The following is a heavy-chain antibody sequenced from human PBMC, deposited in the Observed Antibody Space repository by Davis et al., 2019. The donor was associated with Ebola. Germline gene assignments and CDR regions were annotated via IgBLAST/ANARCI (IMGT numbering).Heavy chain of an antibody. CDR1: GGSISSYY. D-gene: IGHD2-2*01. V-gene: IGHV4-59*08. Sequence: SETLSLTCTVSGGSISSYYWSWIRQPPGTGLEWIGYIYYSGSTNYNPSLKSQVTISVDTSKNQFSLKLSSVTAADTAVYSCARHPVVPAAPFDYWGQGTLVTVSS. J-gene: IGHJ4*02. CDR3: ARHPVVPAAPFDY. CDR2: IYYSGST.